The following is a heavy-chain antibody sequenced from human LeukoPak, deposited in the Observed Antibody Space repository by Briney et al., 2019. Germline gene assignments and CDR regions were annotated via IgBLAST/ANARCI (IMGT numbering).Heavy chain of an antibody. V-gene: IGHV4-61*01. Sequence: SETLSLTCTVSGYSISSGYYWGWIRQPPGKGLEWIGYIYYSGSTNYNPSLKSRVTISVDTSKNQFSLKLSSVTAADTAVYYCARVSLVGDKNWFDPWGQGTLVTVSS. J-gene: IGHJ5*02. CDR2: IYYSGST. D-gene: IGHD1-26*01. CDR1: GYSISSGYY. CDR3: ARVSLVGDKNWFDP.